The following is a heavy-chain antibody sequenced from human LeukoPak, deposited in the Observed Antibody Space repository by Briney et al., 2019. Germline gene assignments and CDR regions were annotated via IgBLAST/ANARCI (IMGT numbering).Heavy chain of an antibody. CDR3: ARRRYSSGQIDC. CDR2: IYNNAVI. J-gene: IGHJ4*02. D-gene: IGHD6-19*01. V-gene: IGHV4-59*08. CDR1: GGSLSSYY. Sequence: SETLSLTCTVSGGSLSSYYWSWIRHPPGKGLEWIGYIYNNAVINYNPSLKSRVTLSVDTSKNQFSLKLTSVTAADTAVYYCARRRYSSGQIDCWGQGTLVTVSS.